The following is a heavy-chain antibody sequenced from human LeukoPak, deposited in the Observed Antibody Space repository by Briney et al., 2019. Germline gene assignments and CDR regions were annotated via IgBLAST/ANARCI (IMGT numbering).Heavy chain of an antibody. J-gene: IGHJ4*02. CDR1: GYTFTGYY. CDR2: INPNSGGT. Sequence: ASVKVSCKASGYTFTGYYMHWARQAPGQGLEWMGWINPNSGGTNYAQKFQGRVTMTRDTSISTAYMELSRLRSDDTAVYYCARDYYDFCSGYFGVWGQGTLVTVSS. CDR3: ARDYYDFCSGYFGV. D-gene: IGHD3-3*01. V-gene: IGHV1-2*02.